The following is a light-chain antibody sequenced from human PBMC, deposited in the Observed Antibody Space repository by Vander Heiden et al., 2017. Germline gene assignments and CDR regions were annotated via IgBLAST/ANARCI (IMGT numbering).Light chain of an antibody. CDR1: QSVLYSSNNKNY. CDR3: QQYYTTPWT. CDR2: WAS. J-gene: IGKJ1*01. Sequence: DIVMTQSPDSLAVSLGERATINWKSSQSVLYSSNNKNYLAWYQQKPGQPPKVLIYWASTRESGVPDRFSGSGSGTDFTLTISSLQAEDVAVYYCQQYYTTPWTFGQGTKVEIK. V-gene: IGKV4-1*01.